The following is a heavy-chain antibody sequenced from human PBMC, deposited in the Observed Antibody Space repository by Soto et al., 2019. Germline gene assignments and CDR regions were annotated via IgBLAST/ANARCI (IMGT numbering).Heavy chain of an antibody. CDR3: ARDLEQQWLGSYGMDV. CDR2: IWYDGSNK. J-gene: IGHJ6*02. V-gene: IGHV3-33*01. Sequence: PGGSLRLSCAASGFTFSSYGMHWVRQAPGKGLEWVAVIWYDGSNKYYADSVKGRFTISRDNSKNTLYLQMNSLRAEDTAVYYCARDLEQQWLGSYGMDVWGQGTTVTVSS. D-gene: IGHD6-19*01. CDR1: GFTFSSYG.